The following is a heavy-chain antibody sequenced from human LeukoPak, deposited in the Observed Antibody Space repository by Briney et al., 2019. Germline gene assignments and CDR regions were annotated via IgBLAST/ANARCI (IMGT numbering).Heavy chain of an antibody. D-gene: IGHD3-22*01. J-gene: IGHJ4*02. V-gene: IGHV4-31*03. CDR3: ARRPSFVSSGYY. CDR1: GGSISSGGYY. CDR2: IYYSGST. Sequence: SQTLSLTCTVSGGSISSGGYYWSWIRQHPGKGLEWIGYIYYSGSTYYNPSLKSRITISVDTSKNQFSLKLSSVTAADTAVYYCARRPSFVSSGYYWGQGTLVTVSS.